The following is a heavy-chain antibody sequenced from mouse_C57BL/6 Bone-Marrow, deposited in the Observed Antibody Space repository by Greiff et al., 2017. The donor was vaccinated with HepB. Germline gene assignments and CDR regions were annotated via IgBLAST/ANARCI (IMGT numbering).Heavy chain of an antibody. Sequence: EVQRVESGGGLVQSGRSLRLSCATSGFTFSDFYMEWVRQAPGKGLEWIAASRNKANDYTTEYSASVKGRFIVSRDTSQSILYLQMNALRAEDTAIYYCAREYYRNYHWYFDVWGTGTTVTVSS. D-gene: IGHD2-5*01. CDR2: SRNKANDYTT. CDR3: AREYYRNYHWYFDV. J-gene: IGHJ1*03. CDR1: GFTFSDFY. V-gene: IGHV7-1*01.